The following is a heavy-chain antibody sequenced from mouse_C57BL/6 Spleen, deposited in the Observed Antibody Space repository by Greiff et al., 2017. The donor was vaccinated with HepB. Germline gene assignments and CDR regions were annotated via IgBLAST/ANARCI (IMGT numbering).Heavy chain of an antibody. CDR2: IDPEDGDT. J-gene: IGHJ4*01. V-gene: IGHV14-1*01. CDR3: TTWGGTRAMDY. D-gene: IGHD3-3*01. Sequence: VQLQQSGAELVRPGASVELSCTASGFNIKDYYMHWVKQRPEQGLEWIGRIDPEDGDTEYAPKFQGKATMTADTSSNTAYLQLSSLTSEDTAVYYCTTWGGTRAMDYWGQGTSVTVSS. CDR1: GFNIKDYY.